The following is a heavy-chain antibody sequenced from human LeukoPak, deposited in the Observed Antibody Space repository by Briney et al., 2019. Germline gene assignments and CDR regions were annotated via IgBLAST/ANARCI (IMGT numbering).Heavy chain of an antibody. CDR3: GRDPNGDYVGAFEF. V-gene: IGHV3-23*05. D-gene: IGHD2-21*02. J-gene: IGHJ3*01. CDR1: GFILSAYA. CDR2: ITSDSTT. Sequence: GGSLRLTCTGSGFILSAYAMTWVRQAPGKGLEWVSSITSDSTTSYGDSVKGRFTISRDNSKNTVYLQMDSLRAEDTAIFYCGRDPNGDYVGAFEFWSRGTMVTVSS.